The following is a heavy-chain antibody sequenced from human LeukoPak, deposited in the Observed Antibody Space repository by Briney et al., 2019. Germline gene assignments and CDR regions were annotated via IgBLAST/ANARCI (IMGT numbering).Heavy chain of an antibody. Sequence: GGSLRLSCAASGFTFSSYWMSWVRQAPGKGLEWVANIKQDGREKYYVDSVKGRFTTSRDNAKNSLYLQMNSLRAEDTAVYYCARDRSYYGSGSYYKTTFGWGSSRDPLDYWGQGTLVTVSS. CDR1: GFTFSSYW. D-gene: IGHD3-10*01. CDR2: IKQDGREK. J-gene: IGHJ4*02. CDR3: ARDRSYYGSGSYYKTTFGWGSSRDPLDY. V-gene: IGHV3-7*01.